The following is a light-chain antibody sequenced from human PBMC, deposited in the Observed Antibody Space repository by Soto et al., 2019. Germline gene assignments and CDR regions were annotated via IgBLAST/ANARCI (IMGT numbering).Light chain of an antibody. V-gene: IGLV2-14*01. J-gene: IGLJ1*01. CDR3: SSNKIGSTYV. CDR1: SSDIGYYNY. CDR2: QVT. Sequence: QSALTQPASVSGSPGQSITISCTGTSSDIGYYNYVSWFQQHPGKAPKLIISQVTNRPSGISTRFSGSKSGNTASLTISGLQAEDEALYQCSSNKIGSTYVFGTGTKVTVL.